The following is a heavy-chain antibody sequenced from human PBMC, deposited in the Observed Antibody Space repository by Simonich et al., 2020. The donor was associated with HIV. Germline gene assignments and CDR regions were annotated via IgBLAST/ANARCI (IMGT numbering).Heavy chain of an antibody. CDR2: VNPNSGGT. CDR1: GYTFTGYY. V-gene: IGHV1-2*06. J-gene: IGHJ4*02. CDR3: ASQVGVVVTAIPYYFDY. D-gene: IGHD2-21*02. Sequence: QVQLVQSGAEVKKPGASVKVSCKASGYTFTGYYMHWVRQAPGQGLEWMGRVNPNSGGTNYAQKGQGRVTMTRDTSISTAYMELSRLRSDDTAVYYCASQVGVVVTAIPYYFDYWGQGTLVTVSS.